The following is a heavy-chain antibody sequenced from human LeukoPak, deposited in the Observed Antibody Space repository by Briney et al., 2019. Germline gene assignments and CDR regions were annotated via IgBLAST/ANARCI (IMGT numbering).Heavy chain of an antibody. J-gene: IGHJ4*02. Sequence: PSETLSLTCTVSGGSISSYYWSWIRQPPGKGLEWIGYIYYSGSTNYIPSLKSRVTISVDTSKNQFSLKLSSVTAADTAVYYCARDGYCSGGSCKGGLDYWGQGTLVTVSS. V-gene: IGHV4-59*01. CDR3: ARDGYCSGGSCKGGLDY. CDR2: IYYSGST. D-gene: IGHD2-15*01. CDR1: GGSISSYY.